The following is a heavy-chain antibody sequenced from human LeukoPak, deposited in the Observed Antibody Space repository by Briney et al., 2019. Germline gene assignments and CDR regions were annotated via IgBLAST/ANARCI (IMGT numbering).Heavy chain of an antibody. CDR1: GYTFTSYG. V-gene: IGHV1-18*01. CDR3: ARDFDDSSQGYYFDY. D-gene: IGHD3-22*01. CDR2: ISAYNGNT. Sequence: ASVKVSCKASGYTFTSYGISWVRQAPGQGLEWMGWISAYNGNTHNAQKLQGRVTMTTDTSTSTAYMELRNLRSDDTAVYYCARDFDDSSQGYYFDYWGQGTLVTVSS. J-gene: IGHJ4*02.